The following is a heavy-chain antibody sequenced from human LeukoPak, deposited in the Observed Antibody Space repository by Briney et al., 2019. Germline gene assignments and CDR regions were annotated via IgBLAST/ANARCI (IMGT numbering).Heavy chain of an antibody. J-gene: IGHJ4*02. D-gene: IGHD3-16*02. CDR2: ISAYNSNT. Sequence: EASVKVSCKASGYTFTSYGISWVRQAPGQGLEWMGWISAYNSNTNYAQTLQGRVTLTTDNSTTTAYLELRSLRSDDTAVYYCARVPSYRPLDYWGLGTLVTVSS. CDR1: GYTFTSYG. CDR3: ARVPSYRPLDY. V-gene: IGHV1-18*01.